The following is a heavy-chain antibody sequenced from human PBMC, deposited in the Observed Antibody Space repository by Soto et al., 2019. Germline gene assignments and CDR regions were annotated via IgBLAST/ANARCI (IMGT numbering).Heavy chain of an antibody. J-gene: IGHJ4*02. Sequence: RSLTCCVSCGSINIYSWSWIRQPAGKGLEWIGRVYSSGTTDYNPSLNSRATMSVETSKNQFSLKLSSVTAADTAVYYCARDIGSYAYGEGYWGQGIQVTVSS. CDR3: ARDIGSYAYGEGY. CDR1: CGSINIYS. D-gene: IGHD3-10*01. V-gene: IGHV4-4*07. CDR2: VYSSGTT.